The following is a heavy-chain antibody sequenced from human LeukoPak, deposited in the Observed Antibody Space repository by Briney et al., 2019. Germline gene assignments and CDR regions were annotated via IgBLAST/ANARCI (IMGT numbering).Heavy chain of an antibody. V-gene: IGHV3-7*01. CDR3: ARDPSYYYDSSGYQRHFDY. Sequence: PGGSLRLSCAASGFTFRSYWMSWVRQAPGKGLEWVANINKDGIEKYYADSVKGRFTISRDVTISRDNAKNSLYLQMNSLRAEDTAVYYCARDPSYYYDSSGYQRHFDYWGQGTLVTVSS. CDR1: GFTFRSYW. CDR2: INKDGIEK. J-gene: IGHJ4*02. D-gene: IGHD3-22*01.